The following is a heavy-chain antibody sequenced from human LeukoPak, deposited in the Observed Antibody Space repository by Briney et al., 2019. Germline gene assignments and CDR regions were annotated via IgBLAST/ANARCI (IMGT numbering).Heavy chain of an antibody. Sequence: SETLSLTCTVSGGSISSSSYYWGWIRQPPGKGLEWIGSIYYSGSTYYNPSLKSRFTISVDTSKNQFSLKLSSVTAADTAVYYCARGGGAYSGSYSADYWGQGTLVTVSS. D-gene: IGHD1-26*01. V-gene: IGHV4-39*07. J-gene: IGHJ4*02. CDR1: GGSISSSSYY. CDR3: ARGGGAYSGSYSADY. CDR2: IYYSGST.